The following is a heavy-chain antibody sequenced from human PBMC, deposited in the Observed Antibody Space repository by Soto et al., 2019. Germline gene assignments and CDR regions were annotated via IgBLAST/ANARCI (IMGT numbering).Heavy chain of an antibody. Sequence: GSGPTLVNPTQTLTLTCSFSGFSLTSTGVGVGWFRQPPGKALEWLGLTYWHDDDRYTSFLRSRLTITKDTSKNQVVLTTTNMDSEDTATYYCAHRPGGSGWRYYFDYWGQGTLVAASS. CDR3: AHRPGGSGWRYYFDY. CDR2: TYWHDDD. D-gene: IGHD6-19*01. J-gene: IGHJ4*02. V-gene: IGHV2-5*01. CDR1: GFSLTSTGVG.